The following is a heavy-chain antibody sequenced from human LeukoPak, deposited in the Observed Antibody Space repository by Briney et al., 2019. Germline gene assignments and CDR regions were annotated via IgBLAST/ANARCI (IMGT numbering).Heavy chain of an antibody. Sequence: PGGSLRLSCAASGFTFLSYGMNWVSQAPGKGLEWVAVISHDGSNKYYAESVKGRFTISRDNSKYTMYLQMNSLGVEDTALYYCARGLFNGYENDLNPLDSWGQGTLVTVSS. CDR3: ARGLFNGYENDLNPLDS. D-gene: IGHD5-12*01. CDR1: GFTFLSYG. CDR2: ISHDGSNK. J-gene: IGHJ4*02. V-gene: IGHV3-33*05.